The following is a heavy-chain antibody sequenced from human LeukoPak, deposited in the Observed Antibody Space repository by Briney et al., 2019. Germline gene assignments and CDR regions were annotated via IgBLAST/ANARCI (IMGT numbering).Heavy chain of an antibody. CDR1: GGSFSGNY. Sequence: SETLSLTCAVYGGSFSGNYWSWIRQPPGKGLEWIGEINHSGSTNYNPSLKSRVTISVDTSKNQFSLKLSSVTAADTAVYYCASAAGYCSGGSCYSAPNSWGQGTMVTVSS. V-gene: IGHV4-34*01. CDR3: ASAAGYCSGGSCYSAPNS. CDR2: INHSGST. D-gene: IGHD2-15*01. J-gene: IGHJ3*01.